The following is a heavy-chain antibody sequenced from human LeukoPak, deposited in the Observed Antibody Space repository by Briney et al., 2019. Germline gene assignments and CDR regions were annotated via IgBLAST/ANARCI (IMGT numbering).Heavy chain of an antibody. CDR2: IYTSGST. D-gene: IGHD4-11*01. CDR3: ARDLRVTTIRYYYYGMDV. CDR1: GGSISSYY. J-gene: IGHJ6*02. V-gene: IGHV4-4*07. Sequence: SETLSLTCTVSGGSISSYYWSWIRQPAGKGLEWIGRIYTSGSTNYNPSLKSQVTMSVDTSKNQFSLKLSSVTAADTAVYYCARDLRVTTIRYYYYGMDVWGQGTTVTVSS.